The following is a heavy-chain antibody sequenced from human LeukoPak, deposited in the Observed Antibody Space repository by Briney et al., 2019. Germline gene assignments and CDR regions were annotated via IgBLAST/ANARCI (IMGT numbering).Heavy chain of an antibody. CDR3: ASQIVATIGFDY. D-gene: IGHD5-12*01. J-gene: IGHJ4*02. CDR2: IYYSGST. CDR1: GGSISSSSYY. V-gene: IGHV4-39*07. Sequence: SETLSLTCTVSGGSISSSSYYWGWIRQPPGKGLEWIGSIYYSGSTYYNPSLKSRVTISVDTSKNQFSLKLSSVTAADTAVYYCASQIVATIGFDYWGQGTLVTVSS.